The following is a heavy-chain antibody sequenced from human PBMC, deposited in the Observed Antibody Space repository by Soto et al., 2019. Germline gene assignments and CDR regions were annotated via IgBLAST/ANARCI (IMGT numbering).Heavy chain of an antibody. D-gene: IGHD1-1*01. CDR2: ISGSGGST. V-gene: IGHV3-23*01. CDR1: GFTFSSYA. J-gene: IGHJ4*02. CDR3: AKGELERPRRNDS. Sequence: RRLSCAASGFTFSSYAMSWVRQAPGKGLEWVSAISGSGGSTYYADSVKGRFTISRDNSKNTLYLQMNSLRAEDTAVYYCAKGELERPRRNDSWGQGTLVNVSS.